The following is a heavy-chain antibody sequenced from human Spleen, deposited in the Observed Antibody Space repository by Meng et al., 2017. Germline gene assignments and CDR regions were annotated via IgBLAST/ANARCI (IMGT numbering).Heavy chain of an antibody. J-gene: IGHJ4*02. D-gene: IGHD4-17*01. CDR2: ISYDGSNK. V-gene: IGHV3-30*04. CDR1: GFTFSSYA. CDR3: ARETTVTTCTDY. Sequence: GGSLRLSCAASGFTFSSYAMHWVRQAPGKGLEWVAVISYDGSNKYYADSVKGRFTISRDNSKNTLYLQMNSLRAEDTAVYYCARETTVTTCTDYWGQGTLVTVSS.